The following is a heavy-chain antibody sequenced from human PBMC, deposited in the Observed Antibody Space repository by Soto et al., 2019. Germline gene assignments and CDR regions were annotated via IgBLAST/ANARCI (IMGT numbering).Heavy chain of an antibody. CDR3: ASSLGYCSGGSCYSEVSWDYYGMDV. V-gene: IGHV5-10-1*01. Sequence: PGESLKISCKGSGCSFTSYWISWVRQMPGKGLEWMGRIDPSDSYTNYSPSFQGHVTISADKSISTAYLQWSSLKASDTAMYYCASSLGYCSGGSCYSEVSWDYYGMDVWGQGTTVTVSS. D-gene: IGHD2-15*01. CDR1: GCSFTSYW. CDR2: IDPSDSYT. J-gene: IGHJ6*02.